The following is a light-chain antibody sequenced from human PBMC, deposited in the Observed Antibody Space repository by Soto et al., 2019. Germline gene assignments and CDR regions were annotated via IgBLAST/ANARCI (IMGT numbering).Light chain of an antibody. CDR2: AAS. Sequence: DIQMTQSPSSLSASVGDRVTITCRASHGISNDLGWYQQKPGKAPKRLIYAASSLQSGVPSRFSGSGFGTEFTLTISSLQPEDFATYYCLQHNTYPLTLGGGTKVQI. J-gene: IGKJ4*01. V-gene: IGKV1-17*01. CDR3: LQHNTYPLT. CDR1: HGISND.